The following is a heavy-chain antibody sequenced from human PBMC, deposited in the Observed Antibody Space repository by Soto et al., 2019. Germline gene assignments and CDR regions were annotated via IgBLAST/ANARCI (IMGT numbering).Heavy chain of an antibody. CDR1: GGSISSSNW. V-gene: IGHV4-4*02. CDR3: ARLPRTYCGMDV. Sequence: QVQLQESGPGLVKPSGTLSLTCAVSGGSISSSNWWSWVRQPPGKGLEWIGEIYHSGSTNYNPSLKSRVTLSVDKSKNRFSLKLSSVTAADTAVYYCARLPRTYCGMDVWGQGTTVTVSS. J-gene: IGHJ6*02. CDR2: IYHSGST.